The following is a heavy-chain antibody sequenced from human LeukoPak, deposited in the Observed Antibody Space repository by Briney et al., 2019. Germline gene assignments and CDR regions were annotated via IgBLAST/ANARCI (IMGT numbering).Heavy chain of an antibody. V-gene: IGHV4-59*01. J-gene: IGHJ6*03. D-gene: IGHD5-18*01. CDR2: IYYSGST. CDR3: ARGVFGWSMVTGYYYYMDV. Sequence: PSETLSLTCTVSGGSISSYYWSWIRQPPGKGLEWIGYIYYSGSTNYNPSLKSRVTISVDTSKNQFSLKLSSVTAADTAVYYCARGVFGWSMVTGYYYYMDVWGKGTTVTVSS. CDR1: GGSISSYY.